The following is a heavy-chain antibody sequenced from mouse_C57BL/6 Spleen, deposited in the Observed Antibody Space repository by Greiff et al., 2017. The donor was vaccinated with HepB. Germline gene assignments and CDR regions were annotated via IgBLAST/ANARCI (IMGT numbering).Heavy chain of an antibody. CDR1: GYTFTSYG. CDR2: IYPRSGNT. V-gene: IGHV1-81*01. J-gene: IGHJ2*01. Sequence: VQLQQSGAELARPGASVKLSCKASGYTFTSYGISWVKQRTGQGLEWIGEIYPRSGNTYYNEKFKGKATLTADKSSSTAYMKLRSLTSEDSAVYFCARKGLGQLNYFDYWGQGTTLTVSS. CDR3: ARKGLGQLNYFDY. D-gene: IGHD3-2*02.